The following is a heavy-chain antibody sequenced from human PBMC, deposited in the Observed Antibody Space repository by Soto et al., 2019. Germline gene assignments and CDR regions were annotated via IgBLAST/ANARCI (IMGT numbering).Heavy chain of an antibody. Sequence: PGGPLRLSCVASGFSFSKYAMNWVRQAPGKGLEWVSSISSSGYYIYYADSVKGRFTVSRDTVSNSLFLQMNSLRGEDTAVYFCARQFWDYDYYGMDVWGQGTTVTVSS. CDR2: ISSSGYYI. CDR1: GFSFSKYA. CDR3: ARQFWDYDYYGMDV. V-gene: IGHV3-21*01. D-gene: IGHD7-27*01. J-gene: IGHJ6*02.